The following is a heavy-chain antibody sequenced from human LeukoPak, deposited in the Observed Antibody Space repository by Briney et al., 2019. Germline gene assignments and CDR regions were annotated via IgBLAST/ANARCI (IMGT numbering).Heavy chain of an antibody. Sequence: GGSLRLSCAASGLIFRSYWMHWVRQAPGKGLVWVSTINSDGSSTTYADSVKGRFTISRDNAKNTLYLQMNSLRVEDTVVYYCARGPPWYFDLWGRGTLVTVSS. J-gene: IGHJ2*01. CDR2: INSDGSST. D-gene: IGHD6-25*01. CDR3: ARGPPWYFDL. CDR1: GLIFRSYW. V-gene: IGHV3-74*01.